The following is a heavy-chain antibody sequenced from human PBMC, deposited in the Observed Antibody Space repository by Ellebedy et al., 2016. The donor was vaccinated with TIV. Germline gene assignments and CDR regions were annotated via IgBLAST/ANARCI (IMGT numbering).Heavy chain of an antibody. CDR1: GYTFTSYD. D-gene: IGHD5-18*01. Sequence: ASVKVSCKASGYTFTSYDINWARQAAGQGLEWMGWMNPNSGNTDYAQKFQDRVTMTRDTSTNTAFMELYSLSFEDTAVYYCARGGYSYPEDLDFWGQGTLVTVSS. J-gene: IGHJ4*02. CDR2: MNPNSGNT. CDR3: ARGGYSYPEDLDF. V-gene: IGHV1-8*01.